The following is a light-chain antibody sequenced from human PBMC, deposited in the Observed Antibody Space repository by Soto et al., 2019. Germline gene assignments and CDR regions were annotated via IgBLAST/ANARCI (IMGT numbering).Light chain of an antibody. CDR3: QQYHRWPLT. CDR1: QSINTK. J-gene: IGKJ4*01. V-gene: IGKV3-15*01. CDR2: GAT. Sequence: EIEMTQSPATLSVSPGERATLFCWASQSINTKLAWYQQKPGQAPRRLVYGATTRATGIPSRFSGSGSGTEFTLTINSLQSEDFAVYYCQQYHRWPLTFGGGTNVEIK.